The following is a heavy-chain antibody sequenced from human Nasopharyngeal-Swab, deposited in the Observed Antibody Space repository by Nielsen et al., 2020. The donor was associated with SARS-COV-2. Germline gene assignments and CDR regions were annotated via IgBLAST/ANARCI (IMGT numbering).Heavy chain of an antibody. V-gene: IGHV3-7*01. Sequence: GESLKISCAASGFTFSNSWMAWIRQAPGIGLQWVANINEDGSGKSYVDSVKGRFIISRDNAKTSLYLQMDSLRGEDTAVYYCARDAPAHYGAFYWGRGTLVTVSS. J-gene: IGHJ4*02. D-gene: IGHD4-17*01. CDR1: GFTFSNSW. CDR2: INEDGSGK. CDR3: ARDAPAHYGAFY.